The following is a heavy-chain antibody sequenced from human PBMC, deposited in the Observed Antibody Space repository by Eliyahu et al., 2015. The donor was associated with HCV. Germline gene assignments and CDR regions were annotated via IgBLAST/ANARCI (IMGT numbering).Heavy chain of an antibody. CDR2: SCIAGGK. D-gene: IGHD6-19*01. CDR1: GFTVSRNY. CDR3: ARDYGVKQWLAD. J-gene: IGHJ4*02. Sequence: EVQLVESGGGLIQPGGSLRLSCAASGFTVSRNYMSWVRQAPGKGLEWGSVSCIAGGKKYADSVKGRFNVSRDTSKNTLYLQMDNLRVEDTAVYYCARDYGVKQWLADWGQGTLVTVSS. V-gene: IGHV3-53*01.